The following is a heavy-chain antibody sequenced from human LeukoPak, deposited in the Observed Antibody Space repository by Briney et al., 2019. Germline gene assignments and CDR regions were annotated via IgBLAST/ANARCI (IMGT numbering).Heavy chain of an antibody. CDR3: ARHRDSTDC. CDR2: IYYSGST. Sequence: SSETLSLTCTVSGGSMSRYYWSWIRQPPGKGLEWIGYIYYSGSTNYNPSLKSRVTISVDTSKNQFSLNLSSVTAADTAVYYCARHRDSTDCWGQGTLVTVSS. J-gene: IGHJ4*02. CDR1: GGSMSRYY. D-gene: IGHD4-11*01. V-gene: IGHV4-59*08.